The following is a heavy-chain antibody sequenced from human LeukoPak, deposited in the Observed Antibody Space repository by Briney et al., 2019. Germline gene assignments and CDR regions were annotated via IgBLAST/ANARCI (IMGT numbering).Heavy chain of an antibody. CDR2: INHSGST. J-gene: IGHJ4*02. CDR1: GGSFSGYY. D-gene: IGHD5-18*01. Sequence: SETLSLTCAVYGGSFSGYYWSWIRQPPGKGLECIGEINHSGSTNYNPSLKSRVTISVDTSKNQFSLKLSSVAAADTAVYYCARGRRYGGYSYGYAGLDYWGQGTLVTVSS. V-gene: IGHV4-34*01. CDR3: ARGRRYGGYSYGYAGLDY.